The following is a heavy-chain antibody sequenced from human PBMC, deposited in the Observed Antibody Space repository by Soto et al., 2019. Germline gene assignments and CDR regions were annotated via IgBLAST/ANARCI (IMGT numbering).Heavy chain of an antibody. CDR3: ARVHVMVVAGSTLDY. CDR2: IYHGGTT. V-gene: IGHV4-38-2*02. J-gene: IGHJ4*01. CDR1: GYSISSGSY. D-gene: IGHD6-19*01. Sequence: SETLSLTCTVYGYSISSGSYWAWIRQPPGKGPEWIASIYHGGTTFYNPSLKSRITISVDTSNNQFSLKLTSVTAADTAVYYCARVHVMVVAGSTLDYWGHGTLVTVSS.